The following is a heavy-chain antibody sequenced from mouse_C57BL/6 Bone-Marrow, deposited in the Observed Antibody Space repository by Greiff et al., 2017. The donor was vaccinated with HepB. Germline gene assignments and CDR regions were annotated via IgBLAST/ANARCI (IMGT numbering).Heavy chain of an antibody. CDR3: ARSDGYYVKWYFDV. CDR1: GYTFTSYN. J-gene: IGHJ1*03. D-gene: IGHD2-3*01. V-gene: IGHV1-12*01. CDR2: IYPGNGDT. Sequence: LQQSGAELVRPGASVKMSCKASGYTFTSYNMHWVKQTPRQGLEWIGAIYPGNGDTSYNQKFKGKATLTVDKSSSTAYMQLSSLTSEDSAVYFCARSDGYYVKWYFDVWGTGTTVTVSS.